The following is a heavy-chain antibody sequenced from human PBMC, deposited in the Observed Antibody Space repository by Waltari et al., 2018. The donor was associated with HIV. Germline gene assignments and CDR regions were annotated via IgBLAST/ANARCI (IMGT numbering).Heavy chain of an antibody. CDR3: AKVPVLPTGREDY. D-gene: IGHD2-2*01. CDR1: GFTFSMHV. CDR2: ISGNGGSR. Sequence: EVQLVESGGGLVQPGESLRLSWSASGFTFSMHVMTWVRQAPGKGLQWVAGISGNGGSRYYTDSVKGRFTISRDNSKKTLYLQMDSLRAEDTAVYYCAKVPVLPTGREDYWGQGTLVTVSP. J-gene: IGHJ4*02. V-gene: IGHV3-23*04.